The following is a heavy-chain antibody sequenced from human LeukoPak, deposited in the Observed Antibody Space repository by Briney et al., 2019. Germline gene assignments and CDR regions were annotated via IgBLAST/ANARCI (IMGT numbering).Heavy chain of an antibody. Sequence: PWGSLRLSCAASGFTVSSNYMSWVRQAPGKGLEWVSVIYSGGSTYYADSVKGRFTISRDNAKNSLYLQMNSLRAEDTAVYYCARDGSSSSPPLDYWGQGTLVTVSS. J-gene: IGHJ4*02. CDR2: IYSGGST. D-gene: IGHD6-6*01. CDR3: ARDGSSSSPPLDY. V-gene: IGHV3-66*01. CDR1: GFTVSSNY.